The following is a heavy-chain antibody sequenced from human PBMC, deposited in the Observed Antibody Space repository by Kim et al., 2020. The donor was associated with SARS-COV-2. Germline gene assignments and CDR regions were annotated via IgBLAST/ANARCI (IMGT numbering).Heavy chain of an antibody. V-gene: IGHV3-33*06. D-gene: IGHD2-15*01. CDR3: AKDPLDYSEEKVFDY. J-gene: IGHJ4*02. CDR1: GFTFSSYG. CDR2: IWYDGSNK. Sequence: GGSLRLSCAASGFTFSSYGMHWVRQAPGKGLEWVAVIWYDGSNKYYADSVKGRFTISRDNSKNTLYLQMNSLRDEDTAVYYCAKDPLDYSEEKVFDYWGQGTLVTVSS.